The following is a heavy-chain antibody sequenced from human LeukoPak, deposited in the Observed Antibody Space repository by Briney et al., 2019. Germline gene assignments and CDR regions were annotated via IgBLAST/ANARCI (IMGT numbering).Heavy chain of an antibody. J-gene: IGHJ5*02. Sequence: GGSLRLSCAASGFTFSSYGMSWVRQAPGKGLEWVSGISGSGGATYYADSVKGRFTVSRDDPHNTLYLQMNSVRAEDTAVYFCARDNSVGDYAWWFDPWGQGTLVTVSS. CDR2: ISGSGGAT. V-gene: IGHV3-23*01. CDR1: GFTFSSYG. CDR3: ARDNSVGDYAWWFDP. D-gene: IGHD1-26*01.